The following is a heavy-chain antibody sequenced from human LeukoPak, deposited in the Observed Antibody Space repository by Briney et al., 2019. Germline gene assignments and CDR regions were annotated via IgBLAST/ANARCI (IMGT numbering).Heavy chain of an antibody. CDR3: AKDTSNGSGSPEGFDY. D-gene: IGHD3-10*01. Sequence: GSLRLSCAASGFIISSYGMHWVRQAPGKGLEWGAVICYDGSNKYYADSVKGRITISTDNSKNSLYLQMHSLRAEDAAVYYCAKDTSNGSGSPEGFDYWGQGTLVTVSS. J-gene: IGHJ4*02. CDR1: GFIISSYG. CDR2: ICYDGSNK. V-gene: IGHV3-33*06.